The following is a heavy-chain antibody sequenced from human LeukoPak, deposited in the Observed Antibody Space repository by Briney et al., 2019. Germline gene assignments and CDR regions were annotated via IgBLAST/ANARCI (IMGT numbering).Heavy chain of an antibody. CDR3: ARGRYSSSWYPHHYYYYGMDV. CDR1: GGSISSSSYY. V-gene: IGHV4-39*07. J-gene: IGHJ6*02. CDR2: IHYSGRT. Sequence: SETLSLTCTVSGGSISSSSYYWGWIRQPPGKGLMWIGSIHYSGRTYSNPSLKSRVTISVDTSKNQFSLKLSSVAAADTAVYYCARGRYSSSWYPHHYYYYGMDVWGQGTTVTVSS. D-gene: IGHD6-13*01.